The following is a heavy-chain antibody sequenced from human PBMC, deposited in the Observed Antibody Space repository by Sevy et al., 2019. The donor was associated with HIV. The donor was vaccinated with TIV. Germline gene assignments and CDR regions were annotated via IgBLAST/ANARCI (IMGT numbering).Heavy chain of an antibody. D-gene: IGHD5-18*01. V-gene: IGHV1-69*13. CDR1: GGTFSSYA. J-gene: IGHJ4*02. Sequence: ASVKVSCKASGGTFSSYAISWVRQAPGQGLAWMGGIIPIFGTANYAQKFQGRVTITADESTSTAYMELSSLRSEDTAVYYCAREGRTAMVTGFDYWGQGTLVTVSS. CDR3: AREGRTAMVTGFDY. CDR2: IIPIFGTA.